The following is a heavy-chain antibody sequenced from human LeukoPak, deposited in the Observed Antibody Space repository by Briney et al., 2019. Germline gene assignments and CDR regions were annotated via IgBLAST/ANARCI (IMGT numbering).Heavy chain of an antibody. CDR1: GGSFSGYY. Sequence: SETLSLTCAVYGGSFSGYYWSWIRQPPGKGLEWIGEINHSGSTNYSPSLKSRVTISVDTSKNQFSLKLSSVTAADTAVYYCARGQDIVVVVAATDKFDYWGQGTLVTVSS. J-gene: IGHJ4*02. V-gene: IGHV4-34*01. D-gene: IGHD2-15*01. CDR3: ARGQDIVVVVAATDKFDY. CDR2: INHSGST.